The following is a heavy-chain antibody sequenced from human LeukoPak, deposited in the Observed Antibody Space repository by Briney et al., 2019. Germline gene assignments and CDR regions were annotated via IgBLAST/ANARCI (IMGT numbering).Heavy chain of an antibody. CDR1: GYTFTGYY. CDR3: ARDDGGYCSGGSCLVPDY. V-gene: IGHV1-2*02. D-gene: IGHD2-15*01. CDR2: INPNSGGT. Sequence: ASVKVSCKASGYTFTGYYMRWVRQASGQGLEWMGWINPNSGGTSYAQKFQGRVTMTRDTSISTAYMELSRLRSDDTAVYYCARDDGGYCSGGSCLVPDYWGQGTLVTVSS. J-gene: IGHJ4*02.